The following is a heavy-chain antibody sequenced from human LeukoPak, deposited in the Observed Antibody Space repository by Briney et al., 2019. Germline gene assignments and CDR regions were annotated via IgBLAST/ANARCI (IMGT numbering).Heavy chain of an antibody. J-gene: IGHJ4*02. CDR2: ISGNGGSI. CDR1: GFTFSSYA. V-gene: IGHV3-23*01. CDR3: VRDGSGYDY. Sequence: GGSLRLSCAASGFTFSSYAISWVRQAPGMGLEWVSTISGNGGSIYYADSVKGRFTISRDNSKNTLYLQMNSLRADDTAIYYCVRDGSGYDYWGQGTLVTVSS. D-gene: IGHD6-19*01.